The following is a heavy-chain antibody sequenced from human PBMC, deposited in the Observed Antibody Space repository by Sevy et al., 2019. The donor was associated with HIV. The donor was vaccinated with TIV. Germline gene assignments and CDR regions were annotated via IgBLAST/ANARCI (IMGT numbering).Heavy chain of an antibody. CDR3: ASEYS. J-gene: IGHJ4*02. V-gene: IGHV3-7*01. CDR1: GFIFSSYW. CDR2: IKQDGSEK. Sequence: GGSLRLSCAASGFIFSSYWMTWVRQAPGKGLEWVATIKQDGSEKYYVDSVKGRFTISRDNAKNSVYLQMSSLRVEDTAMYFCASEYSWGQGTLVTVSS.